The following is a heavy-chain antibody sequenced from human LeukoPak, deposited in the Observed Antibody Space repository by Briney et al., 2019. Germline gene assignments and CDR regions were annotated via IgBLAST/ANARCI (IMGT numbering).Heavy chain of an antibody. D-gene: IGHD3-22*01. CDR2: IYGSGGGG. V-gene: IGHV3-23*01. J-gene: IGHJ4*02. Sequence: GGSLRLSCAASGFTFRTYTMNWVRQAPGKGLEWVSGIYGSGGGGLYADSVKGRFTISRDDSKDVMYLQMNSLRGEDTAVYYCTKSSGYYSPFDSWGQGTLVTVSS. CDR1: GFTFRTYT. CDR3: TKSSGYYSPFDS.